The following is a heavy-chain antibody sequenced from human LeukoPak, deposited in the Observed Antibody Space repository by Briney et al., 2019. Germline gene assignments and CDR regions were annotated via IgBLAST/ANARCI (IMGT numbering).Heavy chain of an antibody. CDR2: ISSSSSYI. V-gene: IGHV3-21*04. CDR1: GFTFSSYS. D-gene: IGHD6-19*01. Sequence: PGGSLRLSCAASGFTFSSYSMNWVRQAPGKGLEWVSSISSSSSYIYYADSVKGRFTISRDNAKNSLYLQMNSLRAEDTAVYYCAKPKYSSGWYRFYFDSWGQGTLVTVSS. J-gene: IGHJ4*02. CDR3: AKPKYSSGWYRFYFDS.